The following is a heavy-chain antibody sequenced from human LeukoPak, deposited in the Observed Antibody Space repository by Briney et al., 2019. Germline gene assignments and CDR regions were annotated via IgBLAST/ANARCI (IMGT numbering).Heavy chain of an antibody. V-gene: IGHV2-5*01. D-gene: IGHD6-19*01. CDR2: IYWNDDK. Sequence: SGPTLVNPTQTLTLTCTFSGFSLSTSGVGVGWIRQPPGKALEWLALIYWNDDKRYSPSLNNRFTITKDGSENQVVLTMTNMDPVDTATYYCAHRLKRTGWDKFDYWGQGALVTVSS. CDR1: GFSLSTSGVG. J-gene: IGHJ4*02. CDR3: AHRLKRTGWDKFDY.